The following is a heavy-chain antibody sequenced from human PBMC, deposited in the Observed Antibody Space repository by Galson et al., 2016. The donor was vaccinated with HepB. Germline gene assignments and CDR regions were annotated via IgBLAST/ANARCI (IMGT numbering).Heavy chain of an antibody. Sequence: SLRLSCAASGFTFRDYWMSWVRQAPGKGLEWVASIVQDGSQQRYVDSVKGRFTISRDNAKNSLYLQMSSLRAEDTAFYFCAGGDYFGSGRALWESYYFDYWGLGTLVTVSS. CDR2: IVQDGSQQ. D-gene: IGHD3-10*01. J-gene: IGHJ4*02. V-gene: IGHV3-7*03. CDR1: GFTFRDYW. CDR3: AGGDYFGSGRALWESYYFDY.